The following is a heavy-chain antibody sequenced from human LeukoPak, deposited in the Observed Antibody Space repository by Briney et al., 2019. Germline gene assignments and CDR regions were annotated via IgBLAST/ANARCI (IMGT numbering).Heavy chain of an antibody. Sequence: PSETLSLSCTVSGGSISSSSYYWGWIRQPPGKGLEWIGSIYYSGSTYYNPSLKSRVTISVDTSKNQFSLKLSSVTAADTAVYYCARGAYYYDSSGYLEAFDYWGQGNLVTVSS. CDR3: ARGAYYYDSSGYLEAFDY. V-gene: IGHV4-39*01. CDR2: IYYSGST. D-gene: IGHD3-22*01. CDR1: GGSISSSSYY. J-gene: IGHJ4*02.